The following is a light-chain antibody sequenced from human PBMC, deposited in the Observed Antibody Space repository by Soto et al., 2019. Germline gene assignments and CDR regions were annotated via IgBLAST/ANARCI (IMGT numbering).Light chain of an antibody. J-gene: IGKJ3*01. Sequence: DVVMTQSPLSLPVTLGQSASISCRSSQSLGYSDGNTYVNWFQQRPGKPPRRLIYKVSRRDSGVPDRFRGSGSGTEFTLTISRVEAEDVGVYFCMQGTYWPFTFGPGTKVDFK. CDR1: QSLGYSDGNTY. CDR3: MQGTYWPFT. CDR2: KVS. V-gene: IGKV2-30*01.